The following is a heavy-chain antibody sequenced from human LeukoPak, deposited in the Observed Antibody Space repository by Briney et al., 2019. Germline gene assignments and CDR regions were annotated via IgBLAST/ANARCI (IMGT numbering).Heavy chain of an antibody. D-gene: IGHD2-2*01. CDR3: ARDEGYCSSTSCYPIDY. Sequence: ASVKVSCKASGYTFTSYGISWVRQAPGQGLEWMGWISAYSGNTNYAQKLQGRVTMTTDTSTSTAYMELRSLRSDDTAVYYCARDEGYCSSTSCYPIDYWGQGTLVTVSS. CDR1: GYTFTSYG. V-gene: IGHV1-18*01. CDR2: ISAYSGNT. J-gene: IGHJ4*02.